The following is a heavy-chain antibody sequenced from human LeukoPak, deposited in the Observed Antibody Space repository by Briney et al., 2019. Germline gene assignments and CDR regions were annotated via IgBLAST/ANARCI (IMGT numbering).Heavy chain of an antibody. CDR2: ISSTTGRII. J-gene: IGHJ3*01. D-gene: IGHD3-10*01. V-gene: IGHV3-11*04. CDR1: GFTFSDYY. CDR3: ARYYSDAFDV. Sequence: GGSLRLSCASSGFTFSDYYMTWIRPAPGKGLEWLSYISSTTGRIIYYADSVKGRVTIPRDNTKNSLFRQMVSLRVEDTAVYYCARYYSDAFDVWGQGTVVTVSS.